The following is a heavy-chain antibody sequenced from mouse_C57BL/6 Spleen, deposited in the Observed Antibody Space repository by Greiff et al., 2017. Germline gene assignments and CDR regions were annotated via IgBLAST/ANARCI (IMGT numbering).Heavy chain of an antibody. D-gene: IGHD1-1*01. J-gene: IGHJ2*01. V-gene: IGHV5-17*01. CDR2: ISSGSSTI. CDR3: ARTTTDPRDY. CDR1: GFTFSDSG. Sequence: EVKLMESGGGLVQPGGSLKLSCAASGFTFSDSGMHWVRQAPEKGLEWVAYISSGSSTIYYADTVKGRFTISRDNAKNTMFLQMTSRRYEDTAMYYCARTTTDPRDYWGQGTTLTVSS.